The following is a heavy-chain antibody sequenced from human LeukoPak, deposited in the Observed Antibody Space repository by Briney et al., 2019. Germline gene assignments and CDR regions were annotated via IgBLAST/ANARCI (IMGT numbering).Heavy chain of an antibody. CDR1: GFTFSSYS. V-gene: IGHV3-48*02. CDR3: ARKTFLQGEWFVDV. CDR2: ISSSSSTI. D-gene: IGHD3-3*01. Sequence: GGSLRLSCAASGFTFSSYSMNWVRQAPGKGLEWVSYISSSSSTIYHADSVKGRFTISRDNAKNSLYLQMNSLRDEDTAVYYCARKTFLQGEWFVDVWGQGTTVTVSS. J-gene: IGHJ6*02.